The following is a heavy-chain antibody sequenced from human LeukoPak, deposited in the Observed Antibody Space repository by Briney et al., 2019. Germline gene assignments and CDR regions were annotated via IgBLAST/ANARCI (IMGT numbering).Heavy chain of an antibody. CDR2: INWNGGST. V-gene: IGHV3-20*01. CDR1: GFTFDDYG. J-gene: IGHJ6*02. CDR3: ARSTEGYYYYYGMDV. D-gene: IGHD5/OR15-5a*01. Sequence: GGSLRLSCAASGFTFDDYGMSWVRQAPGKGLKWVSGINWNGGSTGYADSVKGRFTISRDNAKNSLYLQMNSLRAEDTALYHCARSTEGYYYYYGMDVWGQGTTVTVSS.